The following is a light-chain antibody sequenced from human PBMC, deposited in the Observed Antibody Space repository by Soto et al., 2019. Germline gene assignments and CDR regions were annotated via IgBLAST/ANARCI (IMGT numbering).Light chain of an antibody. V-gene: IGLV2-14*01. J-gene: IGLJ2*01. Sequence: QSALTQPASVSGSPGQSITISCAASGSDVGAYNYVSWYQQHPDKAPKLLIFEVTNRHSGVSDRFSGSKSGNTASLTISRLQAEDEADYYCSSYTSSSTPVVFGGGTKLTVL. CDR3: SSYTSSSTPVV. CDR1: GSDVGAYNY. CDR2: EVT.